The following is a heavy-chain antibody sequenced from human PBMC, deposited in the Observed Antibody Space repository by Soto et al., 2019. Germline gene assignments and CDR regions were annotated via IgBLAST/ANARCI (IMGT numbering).Heavy chain of an antibody. CDR2: INPSGGGT. CDR1: GFSFTTYY. Sequence: QLQLVQSGAEVKNPGASVTVSCKASGFSFTTYYVHWVRQAPGQGLEWMGRINPSGGGTVYAQKFQGRVSMTRDRSTSIVYMELSSLRFEETAVYFCARVEGSAAHPQDWGQGTLVTVSS. CDR3: ARVEGSAAHPQD. D-gene: IGHD6-6*01. V-gene: IGHV1-46*01. J-gene: IGHJ4*02.